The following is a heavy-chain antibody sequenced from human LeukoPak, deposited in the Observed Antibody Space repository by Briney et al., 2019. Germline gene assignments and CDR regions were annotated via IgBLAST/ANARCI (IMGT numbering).Heavy chain of an antibody. CDR1: GFTFDDYS. D-gene: IGHD3-3*01. CDR3: VKGFWSGYYTFDS. CDR2: ISWDGTGT. J-gene: IGHJ4*02. Sequence: PGGSLRLSCAASGFTFDDYSMHWVRQAPGKGLEWVSLISWDGTGTYYADSVKGRFTISRDNSKSSLYLQMNSLRTEDSALYYCVKGFWSGYYTFDSWGQGTLVTVSS. V-gene: IGHV3-43*01.